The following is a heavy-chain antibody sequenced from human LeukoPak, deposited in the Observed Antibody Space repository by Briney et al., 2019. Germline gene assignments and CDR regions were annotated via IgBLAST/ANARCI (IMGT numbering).Heavy chain of an antibody. D-gene: IGHD3-16*02. CDR1: GASISRSSYF. CDR2: INYSGST. CDR3: ARVSRGRYLFDI. J-gene: IGHJ3*02. V-gene: IGHV4-39*07. Sequence: PSETLSLTCIVSGASISRSSYFWGWIRQPPGKGLEWIGIINYSGSTYYNPSLESRVTISVDTSKDQFSLKLTSVTAADTAVYYCARVSRGRYLFDIWGQGTMVTVSS.